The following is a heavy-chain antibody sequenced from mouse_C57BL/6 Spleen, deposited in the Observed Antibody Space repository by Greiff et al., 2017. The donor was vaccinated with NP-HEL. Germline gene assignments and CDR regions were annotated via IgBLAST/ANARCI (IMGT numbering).Heavy chain of an antibody. D-gene: IGHD1-1*01. J-gene: IGHJ4*01. CDR2: IHPNSGST. CDR3: ARRNYYGSSHAMDY. CDR1: GYTFTSYW. Sequence: QVHVKQPGAELVKPGASVKLSCKASGYTFTSYWMHWVKQRPGQGLEWIGMIHPNSGSTNYNEKFKSKATLTVDKSSSTAYMQLSSLTSEDSAVYYCARRNYYGSSHAMDYWGQGTSVTVSS. V-gene: IGHV1-64*01.